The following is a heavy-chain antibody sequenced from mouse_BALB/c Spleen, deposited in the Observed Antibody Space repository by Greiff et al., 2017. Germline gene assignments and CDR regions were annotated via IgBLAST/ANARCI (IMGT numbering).Heavy chain of an antibody. CDR2: IYPSDSYT. Sequence: VQLQQSGAELVRPGASVKLSCKASGYTFTSYWINWVKQRPGQGLEWIGNIYPSDSYTNYNQKFKDKATLTVDKSSSTAYMQLSSPTSEDSAVYYCTRQGYDYDAMDYWGQGTSVTVSS. CDR1: GYTFTSYW. D-gene: IGHD3-1*01. J-gene: IGHJ4*01. CDR3: TRQGYDYDAMDY. V-gene: IGHV1-69*02.